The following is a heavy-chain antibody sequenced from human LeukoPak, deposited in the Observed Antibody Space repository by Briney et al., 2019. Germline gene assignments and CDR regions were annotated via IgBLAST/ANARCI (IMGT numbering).Heavy chain of an antibody. CDR3: ARSDTGYSGYDRTFVSLDY. CDR1: GFTFSSYE. D-gene: IGHD5-12*01. V-gene: IGHV3-48*03. Sequence: GGSLRLSCAASGFTFSSYEINWVRQAPGKGLEWVSYTTTSGGTIYYTDSVKGRFTVSRGNAKNSLYLQMNSLRAEDTAVYYCARSDTGYSGYDRTFVSLDYWGQGTLVTVSS. J-gene: IGHJ4*02. CDR2: TTTSGGTI.